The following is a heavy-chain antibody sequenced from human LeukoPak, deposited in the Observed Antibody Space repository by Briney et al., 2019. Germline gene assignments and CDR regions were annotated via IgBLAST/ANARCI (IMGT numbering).Heavy chain of an antibody. V-gene: IGHV4-4*07. CDR1: GGSISSYY. J-gene: IGHJ6*03. CDR3: ARTARVVVPAAIPLYYYYMDV. CDR2: IYTSGST. Sequence: SETLSLTCTVSGGSISSYYWSWIRQPAGKGLEWIGRIYTSGSTNYNPSLKSRVTISVDTSKNQFSLKLSSVTAADTAVYYCARTARVVVPAAIPLYYYYMDVWGKGTTVTVSS. D-gene: IGHD2-2*02.